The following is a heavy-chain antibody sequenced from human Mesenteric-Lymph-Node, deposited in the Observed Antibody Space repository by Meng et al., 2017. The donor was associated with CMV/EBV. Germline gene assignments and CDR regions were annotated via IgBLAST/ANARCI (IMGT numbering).Heavy chain of an antibody. CDR1: GGSISTDY. V-gene: IGHV4-59*12. D-gene: IGHD2-21*01. Sequence: SETLSLTCSVSGGSISTDYWSWIRQPPGKGLEYIGYISYSGSGSTDYDPSLKSRVTISVDASKNQFSLKLSSVTAADTAVYYCARVRGSASYCGGDCYVYYYYGMDVWGQGTTVTVSS. J-gene: IGHJ6*02. CDR3: ARVRGSASYCGGDCYVYYYYGMDV. CDR2: ISYSGSGST.